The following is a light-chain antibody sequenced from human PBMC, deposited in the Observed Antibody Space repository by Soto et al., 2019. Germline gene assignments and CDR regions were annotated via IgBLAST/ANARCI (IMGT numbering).Light chain of an antibody. CDR1: QSVSSSY. V-gene: IGKV3-20*01. Sequence: EIVLTRSPGTLPLSPGERTXLAGRASQSVSSSYLAWYQQKPGQAPRLPIYGASNRPTGIPDRFSGSGSGTDFSLTISRLEPEDSAVHYCQQHGTTFGQGTKVEIK. CDR2: GAS. CDR3: QQHGTT. J-gene: IGKJ1*01.